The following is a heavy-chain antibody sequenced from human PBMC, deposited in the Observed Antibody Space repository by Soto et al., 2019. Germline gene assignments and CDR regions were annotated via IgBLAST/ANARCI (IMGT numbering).Heavy chain of an antibody. CDR3: SKDRATTPAFGY. V-gene: IGHV3-23*01. J-gene: IGHJ4*02. CDR2: ITDNGGST. CDR1: GFSFSRDV. Sequence: PGGSLRLSCAASGFSFSRDVMSLVGQTPGKGLEWVSLITDNGGSTYYADSVKGRFTISRDNTKNTLFLQMNSLRAEDTVVSYCSKDRATTPAFGYWGQGALVTVYS.